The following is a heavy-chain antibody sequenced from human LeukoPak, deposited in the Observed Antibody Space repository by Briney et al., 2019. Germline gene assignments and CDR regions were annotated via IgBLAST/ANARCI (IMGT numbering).Heavy chain of an antibody. CDR1: RYTFTGYY. V-gene: IGHV1-24*01. CDR2: FDPEDGET. D-gene: IGHD5-12*01. J-gene: IGHJ6*03. CDR3: ATTNSQWLQNYYYYYYMDV. Sequence: GASVKVSCKASRYTFTGYYMHWVRQAPGKGLEWMGGFDPEDGETIYAQKFQGRVTMTEDTSTDTAYMELSSLRSEDTAVYYCATTNSQWLQNYYYYYYMDVWGKGTTVTISS.